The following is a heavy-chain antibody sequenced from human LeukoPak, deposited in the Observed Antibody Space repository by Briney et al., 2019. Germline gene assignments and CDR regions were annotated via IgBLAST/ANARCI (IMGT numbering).Heavy chain of an antibody. J-gene: IGHJ4*02. D-gene: IGHD3-22*01. CDR1: GFTFSNYW. CDR3: TTVTTYPPR. Sequence: GGSLRLSCAASGFTFSNYWMNWVRQAPGKGLEWVGRISSKTDAGTTDYAAPVKGRFTISRDDSKNTLFLQMSSLKTEDTAVYYCTTVTTYPPRWGQGTLVTVSS. V-gene: IGHV3-15*01. CDR2: ISSKTDAGTT.